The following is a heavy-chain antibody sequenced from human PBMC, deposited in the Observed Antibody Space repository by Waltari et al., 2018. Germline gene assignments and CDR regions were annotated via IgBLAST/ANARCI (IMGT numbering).Heavy chain of an antibody. D-gene: IGHD6-6*01. CDR2: INPNSGGT. Sequence: QVQLVQSGAEVKKPGASVKVSCKASGYTFTGYYMHWVRQAPGQGLEWMGWINPNSGGTNSAKKLQGRVTMSRDTSISTAYMELSRLRSDDTAVYYCARWGPKYSSSALTSKTRYYYYGMDVWGQGTTVTVSS. CDR3: ARWGPKYSSSALTSKTRYYYYGMDV. V-gene: IGHV1-2*02. CDR1: GYTFTGYY. J-gene: IGHJ6*02.